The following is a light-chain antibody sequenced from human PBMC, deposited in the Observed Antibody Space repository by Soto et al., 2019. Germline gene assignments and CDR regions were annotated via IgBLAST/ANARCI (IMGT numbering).Light chain of an antibody. CDR1: QSISSW. Sequence: DIQMTQSPSSLSASVGGRVTITRRASQSISSWLAWYQQKPGKAPKLLSYKASSLESGVPSRFRGSGSGTEFTLTISSLKPDDFATHYCQHYNSYSEAFGQGTKVDIK. CDR3: QHYNSYSEA. CDR2: KAS. V-gene: IGKV1-5*03. J-gene: IGKJ1*01.